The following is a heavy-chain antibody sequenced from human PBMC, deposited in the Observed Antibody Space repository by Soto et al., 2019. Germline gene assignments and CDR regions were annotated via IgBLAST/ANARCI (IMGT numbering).Heavy chain of an antibody. J-gene: IGHJ4*02. CDR2: IWYDGSNK. Sequence: GGSLRLSCAASGFTFSSYGMHWVRQAPGKGLEWVAVIWYDGSNKYYADSVKGRFTISRDNSKNTLYLQMNSLRAEDTAVYYCARSPPPYYDYIWGSYRLDYWGQGTLVTVSS. CDR1: GFTFSSYG. D-gene: IGHD3-16*02. CDR3: ARSPPPYYDYIWGSYRLDY. V-gene: IGHV3-33*01.